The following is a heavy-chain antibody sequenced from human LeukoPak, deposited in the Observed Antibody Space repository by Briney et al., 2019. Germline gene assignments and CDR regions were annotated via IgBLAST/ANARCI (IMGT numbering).Heavy chain of an antibody. CDR1: GYTFTSYD. J-gene: IGHJ5*02. V-gene: IGHV1-8*01. CDR2: MNPNSGNT. D-gene: IGHD3-3*01. CDR3: ARRRGITIFGVALNNWFDP. Sequence: ASVKVSCKASGYTFTSYDINWVRQATGQGLEWMGWMNPNSGNTGYAQKFQGRVTMTRNTSISTAYMELSSLRSEDTAVYYCARRRGITIFGVALNNWFDPWGREPWSPSPQ.